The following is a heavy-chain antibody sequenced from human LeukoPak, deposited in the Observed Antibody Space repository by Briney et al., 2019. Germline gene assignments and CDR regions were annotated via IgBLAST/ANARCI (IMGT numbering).Heavy chain of an antibody. CDR3: ARETLGVTAFDI. Sequence: GALRLSCAASGFTFSSYAMSWVRQAPGKGLEWVSAISGSGGSTYYADSVKGRFTISRDNTKNSLYLQMNSLRAEDTAVYYCARETLGVTAFDIWGQGTMVTVSS. CDR2: ISGSGGST. J-gene: IGHJ3*02. V-gene: IGHV3-23*01. D-gene: IGHD2-21*02. CDR1: GFTFSSYA.